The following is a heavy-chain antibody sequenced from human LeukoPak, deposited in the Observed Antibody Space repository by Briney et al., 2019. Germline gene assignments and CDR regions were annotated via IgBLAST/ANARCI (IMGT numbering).Heavy chain of an antibody. Sequence: GGSLRLSCAASGFTFSDYYMSWIRQAPGKGLEWVSYISSSGSTIYYADSVKGRFTISRDNAKNSLYLQMNSLRAEDTAVYYCARHHPVLLWFGDVPFTNSDQSYYMDVWGKGTTVTISS. D-gene: IGHD3-10*01. CDR2: ISSSGSTI. CDR3: ARHHPVLLWFGDVPFTNSDQSYYMDV. CDR1: GFTFSDYY. J-gene: IGHJ6*03. V-gene: IGHV3-11*04.